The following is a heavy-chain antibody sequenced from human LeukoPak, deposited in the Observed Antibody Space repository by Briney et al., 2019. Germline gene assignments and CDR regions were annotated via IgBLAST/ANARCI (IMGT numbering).Heavy chain of an antibody. Sequence: ASVKVSCKASGGTFSSYAISWVRQAPGQGVEWMGRIIPIFGTANYAQKFQGRVTITADKSTSTAYMELSSLRSEDTAVYYCARAQTTMAYYYYYYMDVWGKGTTVTVSS. J-gene: IGHJ6*03. D-gene: IGHD5-18*01. CDR1: GGTFSSYA. CDR3: ARAQTTMAYYYYYYMDV. CDR2: IIPIFGTA. V-gene: IGHV1-69*06.